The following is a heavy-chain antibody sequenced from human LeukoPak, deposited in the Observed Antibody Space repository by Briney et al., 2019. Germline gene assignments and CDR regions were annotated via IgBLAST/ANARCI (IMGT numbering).Heavy chain of an antibody. D-gene: IGHD3-22*01. CDR1: GGTFSSYA. CDR3: ARGRRGYYYDSSGYALDY. V-gene: IGHV1-69*06. J-gene: IGHJ4*02. Sequence: GASVKVSCKASGGTFSSYAISWVRQAPGQGLEWMGGIIPIFGTANYAQKFQGRVTITADKSTSTAYMELSSLRSEDTAVYYCARGRRGYYYDSSGYALDYWGQGTLVTVSS. CDR2: IIPIFGTA.